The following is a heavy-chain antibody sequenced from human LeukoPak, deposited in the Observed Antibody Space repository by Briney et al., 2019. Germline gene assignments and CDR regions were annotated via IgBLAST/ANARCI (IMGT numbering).Heavy chain of an antibody. Sequence: PSETLSLTCTVSGGSIRSSSEYWGRIRKPPGKGLERIGSIYYSGSPYYNPSLKSRVTISVDMSKNQFSLKLSSVTAADTAVYYCASKNPYDFWSGYLEDYWGQGTLVTVSS. D-gene: IGHD3-3*01. CDR2: IYYSGSP. CDR1: GGSIRSSSEY. V-gene: IGHV4-39*01. J-gene: IGHJ4*02. CDR3: ASKNPYDFWSGYLEDY.